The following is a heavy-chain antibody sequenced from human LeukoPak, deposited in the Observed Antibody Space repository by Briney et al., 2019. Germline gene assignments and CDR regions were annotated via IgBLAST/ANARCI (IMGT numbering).Heavy chain of an antibody. Sequence: GASLQISGEGSGSIFTSYWSGWVRQLPGKGLEWMGIIYPGDSDTRYSPSFQGQVTISADKSISTAYLQWSSLKASDTAMYYCATLRWFDPRGQGNLVTVSS. CDR2: IYPGDSDT. CDR1: GSIFTSYW. J-gene: IGHJ5*02. CDR3: ATLRWFDP. V-gene: IGHV5-51*01.